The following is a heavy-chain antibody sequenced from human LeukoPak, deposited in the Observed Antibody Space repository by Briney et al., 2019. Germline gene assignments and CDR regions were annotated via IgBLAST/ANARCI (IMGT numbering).Heavy chain of an antibody. CDR1: GGSISSYY. Sequence: LETLSLTCTVSGGSISSYYWSWIRQPPGKRLEWIGYIHYSGNTNYNPSLKNRVTISADTSENHFSLKLSSVTAADTAVYYCASGHRGAGMTKTTPFDYWGQGTLVTVSS. CDR2: IHYSGNT. CDR3: ASGHRGAGMTKTTPFDY. V-gene: IGHV4-59*01. J-gene: IGHJ4*02. D-gene: IGHD1-14*01.